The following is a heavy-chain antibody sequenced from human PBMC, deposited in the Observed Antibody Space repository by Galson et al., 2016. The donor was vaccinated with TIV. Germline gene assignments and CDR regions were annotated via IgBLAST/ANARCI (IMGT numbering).Heavy chain of an antibody. CDR3: ARGATSDWPFDY. Sequence: SVKVSCKASGYTFTTYAIHWVRQAPGHGLEWMGWINADNGDTKYSQKFQGRVTISRDTSASTAYMELSSLTSEDTAMYYCARGATSDWPFDYWGQATLVTVSS. J-gene: IGHJ4*02. CDR1: GYTFTTYA. D-gene: IGHD6-19*01. V-gene: IGHV1-3*01. CDR2: INADNGDT.